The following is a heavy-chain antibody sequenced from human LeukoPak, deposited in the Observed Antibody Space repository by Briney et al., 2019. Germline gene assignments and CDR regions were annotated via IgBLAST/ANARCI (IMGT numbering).Heavy chain of an antibody. V-gene: IGHV1-2*02. CDR3: ARETSTVTYYYDSSGYYLYY. Sequence: ASVKVSCKASGYTFTCYYMHWVRQAPGQGLEWMGWINPNSGGTNYAQKFQGRVTMTRDTSISTAYMELSSLRFDDTAVYYCARETSTVTYYYDSSGYYLYYWGQGTLVSVSS. D-gene: IGHD3-22*01. J-gene: IGHJ4*02. CDR1: GYTFTCYY. CDR2: INPNSGGT.